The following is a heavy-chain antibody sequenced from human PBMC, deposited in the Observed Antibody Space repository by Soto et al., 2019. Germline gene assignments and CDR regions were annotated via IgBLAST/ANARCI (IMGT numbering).Heavy chain of an antibody. D-gene: IGHD6-13*01. CDR1: GFTFSSYA. CDR3: AKVQGWLYSSSWYFDY. V-gene: IGHV3-23*01. J-gene: IGHJ4*02. CDR2: ISGSGGST. Sequence: GGSLRLSCAASGFTFSSYAMSWVRQAPGKGLEWVSAISGSGGSTYYADSVKGRFTISRDNSKNTLYLQMNSLRAEDTAVYYCAKVQGWLYSSSWYFDYWGQGTLVTVSS.